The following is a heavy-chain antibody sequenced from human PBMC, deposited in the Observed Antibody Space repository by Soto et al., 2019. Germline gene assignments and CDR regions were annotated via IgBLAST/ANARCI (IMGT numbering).Heavy chain of an antibody. J-gene: IGHJ4*02. CDR1: GDSINSSHW. Sequence: PSETLSLTCAVSGDSINSSHWWNWVRQPPGKGLEWIGQISHSGNANYNPSLTSRVTISVDKSNNHFSMKLTSVTAADTAVYYCDDRHFSSGHWTARRIDYWGQGNLVTVSS. CDR3: DDRHFSSGHWTARRIDY. CDR2: ISHSGNA. V-gene: IGHV4-4*02. D-gene: IGHD3-3*02.